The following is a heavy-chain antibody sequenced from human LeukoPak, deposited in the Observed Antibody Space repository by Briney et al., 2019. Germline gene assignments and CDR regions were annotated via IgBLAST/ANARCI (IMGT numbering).Heavy chain of an antibody. J-gene: IGHJ4*02. Sequence: GGSLRLSCAASGFTFDDYGMSWVRQAPGKGLEWVSGINWNSGSTGYADSVKGRFTISRDNSMDTLYLQMNSLRAEDTALYYCAKNGSGSPNTYAYWGQGTLVTVSS. V-gene: IGHV3-20*04. CDR1: GFTFDDYG. CDR3: AKNGSGSPNTYAY. CDR2: INWNSGST. D-gene: IGHD1-26*01.